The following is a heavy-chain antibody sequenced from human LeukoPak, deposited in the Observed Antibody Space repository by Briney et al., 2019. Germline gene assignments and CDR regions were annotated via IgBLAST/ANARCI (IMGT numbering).Heavy chain of an antibody. CDR1: GFTFSSYA. Sequence: GGSLRLSCAASGFTFSSYAMNWVRQAPGKGLEWVSSISGSGGNTYYADSVKGRFTISRDNSKNTLYLQMNSLRAEDTAVHYCVKTGRSIFGVGDVWGQGTTVTVSS. D-gene: IGHD3-3*01. J-gene: IGHJ6*02. V-gene: IGHV3-23*01. CDR2: ISGSGGNT. CDR3: VKTGRSIFGVGDV.